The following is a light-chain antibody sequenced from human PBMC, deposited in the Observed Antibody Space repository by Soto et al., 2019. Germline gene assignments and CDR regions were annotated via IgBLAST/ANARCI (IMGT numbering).Light chain of an antibody. CDR2: DAS. J-gene: IGKJ1*01. CDR3: QQYNSYSWT. Sequence: DIQMTQSPSTLSASVGDRVTITCRASQSISSWLAWYQQKPGKAPNLLIYDASSLESGVPSRFSGIGSGTEFTLTISSLQPDDFATYYCQQYNSYSWTFGHGTKVDIK. CDR1: QSISSW. V-gene: IGKV1-5*01.